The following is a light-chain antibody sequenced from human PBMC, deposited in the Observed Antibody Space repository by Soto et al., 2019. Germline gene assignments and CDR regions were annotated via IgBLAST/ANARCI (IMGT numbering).Light chain of an antibody. V-gene: IGKV1-5*03. CDR3: QHYNSYSEA. CDR2: KAS. J-gene: IGKJ1*01. CDR1: QTISSW. Sequence: DIHMSQSPSTLSASVGYRFTITCRASQTISSWLAWYQQKPGKAPKLLMYKASTLKSGVPSRFRGSGSGTEFTLTISSLQPDDFETYYCQHYNSYSEAFGQGTKVDIK.